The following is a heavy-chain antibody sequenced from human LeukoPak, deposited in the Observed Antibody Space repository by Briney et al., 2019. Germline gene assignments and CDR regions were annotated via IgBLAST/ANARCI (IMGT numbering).Heavy chain of an antibody. D-gene: IGHD3-22*01. CDR2: INSDGSST. V-gene: IGHV3-74*01. Sequence: GGSLRLSCAASGFTFSSYWMHWVRQAPGKGLVWVSRINSDGSSTSYADSVKGRFTISRDNAKNTLYLQMNSLRAEDTAVYYCATTRQGYYDSPWFDPWGQGTLVTVSS. J-gene: IGHJ5*02. CDR1: GFTFSSYW. CDR3: ATTRQGYYDSPWFDP.